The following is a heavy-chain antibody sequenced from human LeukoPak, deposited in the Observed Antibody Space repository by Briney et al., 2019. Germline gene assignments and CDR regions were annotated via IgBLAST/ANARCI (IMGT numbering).Heavy chain of an antibody. D-gene: IGHD3-22*01. V-gene: IGHV3-53*01. CDR2: IYSDGST. J-gene: IGHJ4*02. CDR3: ARGLYYYDSSGYLYF. Sequence: GGSLRLSCAASGFTVSSNYMSWVRQAPGKGVEWVSIIYSDGSTYYADSVKGRFTISRDNSKNTLYLQMNSLRAEDTAVYYCARGLYYYDSSGYLYFWGQGTLVTVSS. CDR1: GFTVSSNY.